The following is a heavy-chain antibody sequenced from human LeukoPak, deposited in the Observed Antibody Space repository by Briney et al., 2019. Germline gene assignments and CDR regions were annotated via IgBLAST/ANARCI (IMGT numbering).Heavy chain of an antibody. V-gene: IGHV4-39*01. CDR1: GGSISSSSYY. CDR3: ARSNHRRILGVVIGVYYYYMDV. Sequence: PSETLSLTCTVSGGSISSSSYYWGWIRQPPGKGLEWIGSIYYSGSTYYNPSLKSRVTISVDTSKNQFSLKLSSVTAADTAVYYCARSNHRRILGVVIGVYYYYMDVWGKGTTVTVSS. J-gene: IGHJ6*03. CDR2: IYYSGST. D-gene: IGHD3-3*01.